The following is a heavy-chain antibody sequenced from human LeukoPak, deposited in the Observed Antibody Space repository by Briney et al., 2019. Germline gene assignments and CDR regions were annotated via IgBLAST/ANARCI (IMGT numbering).Heavy chain of an antibody. CDR2: ISYDGSNK. J-gene: IGHJ6*02. CDR1: GFTFSSYA. V-gene: IGHV3-30-3*01. Sequence: GGSLRLSCAASGFTFSSYAMHWVRQAPGKGLEWVAVISYDGSNKYYADSVKGRFTISRDNAKNSLYLQMNSLRAEDTAVYYCARDHSSSGMDVWGQGTTVTDSS. CDR3: ARDHSSSGMDV.